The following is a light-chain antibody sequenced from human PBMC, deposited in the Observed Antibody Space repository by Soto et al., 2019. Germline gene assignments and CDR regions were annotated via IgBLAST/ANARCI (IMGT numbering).Light chain of an antibody. CDR2: EVT. V-gene: IGLV2-14*01. CDR3: SSFILSRNILV. J-gene: IGLJ3*02. CDR1: SSDIGTYNH. Sequence: QSALTQPASVSGSPGQSITISCTGTSSDIGTYNHVSWYQHHPGKAPKLLTYEVTNRPSGISNRFSASKSGNTASLTISGLQTEDEADYYCSSFILSRNILVFGGGTKVTVL.